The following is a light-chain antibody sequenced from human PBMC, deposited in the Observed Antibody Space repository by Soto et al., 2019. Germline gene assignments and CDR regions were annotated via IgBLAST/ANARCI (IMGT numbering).Light chain of an antibody. CDR2: GAS. CDR3: QQYGSSPAT. CDR1: QSVRTK. Sequence: IVMTQSPDTLYVSPGEGATLSCRASQSVRTKLAWYQQKAGQAPRLLIYGASTRATGIPDRFSGSGSGTEFTLTISSLQSEDFAVYYCQQYGSSPATFGQGTKVDIK. J-gene: IGKJ1*01. V-gene: IGKV3-15*01.